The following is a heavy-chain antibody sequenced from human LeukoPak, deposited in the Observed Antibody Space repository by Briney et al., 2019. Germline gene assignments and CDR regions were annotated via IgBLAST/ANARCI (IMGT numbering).Heavy chain of an antibody. CDR1: GFTLSSYW. D-gene: IGHD3-22*01. Sequence: GGSLRLSCAASGFTLSSYWMRWVRQAPGKGLEWVANIKKDGSEKYYVDPVKGRFTISRDNAKNSLYLQMNSLRAEDTAVYYCARVRTPYESSGYHLGEWGQGTLVTVSS. CDR2: IKKDGSEK. V-gene: IGHV3-7*01. J-gene: IGHJ4*02. CDR3: ARVRTPYESSGYHLGE.